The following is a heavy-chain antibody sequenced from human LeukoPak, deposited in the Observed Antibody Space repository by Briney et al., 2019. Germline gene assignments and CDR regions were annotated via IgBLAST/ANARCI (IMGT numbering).Heavy chain of an antibody. V-gene: IGHV4-61*02. J-gene: IGHJ4*02. D-gene: IGHD6-6*01. CDR3: ATEIQNIAGRVY. Sequence: SETLSLTCSVSGGSISNGLYYWSWIRQPAGKGLEWIGRIYTSGSTTYNPSLKSRVTISVDTSKNQFSLNLSSVTAADTAVYYCATEIQNIAGRVYWGQGTLVTVSS. CDR1: GGSISNGLYY. CDR2: IYTSGST.